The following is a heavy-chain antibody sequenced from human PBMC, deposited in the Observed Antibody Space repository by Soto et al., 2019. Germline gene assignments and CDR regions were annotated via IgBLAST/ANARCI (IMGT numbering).Heavy chain of an antibody. CDR3: AREGWGFEYSSSSPLGIDY. CDR2: ISSSSSTI. V-gene: IGHV3-48*02. Sequence: PGGSLRLSCAASEFTVSSNYMSWVRQAPGKGLEWVSYISSSSSTIYYADSVKGRFTISRDNAKNSLYLQMNSLRDEDTAVYYCAREGWGFEYSSSSPLGIDYWGQGTLVTVSS. J-gene: IGHJ4*02. D-gene: IGHD6-6*01. CDR1: EFTVSSNY.